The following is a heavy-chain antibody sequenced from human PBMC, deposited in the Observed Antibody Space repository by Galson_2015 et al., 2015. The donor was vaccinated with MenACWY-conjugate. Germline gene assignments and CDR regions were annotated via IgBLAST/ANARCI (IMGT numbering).Heavy chain of an antibody. Sequence: SVKVSCKASGYTFTSYAMNWVRQAPGQGLEWMGWINTNTGNPTYAQGFTGRFVFSLDTSVSTAYLQISSLKAEDTAVYYCAQNLVVPAAGNVPYYYGMDVWGQGTMVTVSS. J-gene: IGHJ6*02. CDR2: INTNTGNP. D-gene: IGHD2-2*01. V-gene: IGHV7-4-1*02. CDR1: GYTFTSYA. CDR3: AQNLVVPAAGNVPYYYGMDV.